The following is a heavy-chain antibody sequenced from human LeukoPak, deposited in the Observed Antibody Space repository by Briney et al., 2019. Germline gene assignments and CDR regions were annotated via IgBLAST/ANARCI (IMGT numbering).Heavy chain of an antibody. CDR1: GFTFSDYE. J-gene: IGHJ4*02. CDR2: ITSKDNGGTT. V-gene: IGHV3-49*04. Sequence: GGSLRLSCAVSGFTSGFTFSDYEMNWVRQAPGKGLEWVGFITSKDNGGTTVYAASVKGRFTISRDDSKSIAYLQMNSLKTEDTALYYCTVFDYWGQGTLVTVSS. CDR3: TVFDY.